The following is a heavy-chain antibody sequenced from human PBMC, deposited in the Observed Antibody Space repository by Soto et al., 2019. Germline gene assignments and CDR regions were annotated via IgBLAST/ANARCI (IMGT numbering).Heavy chain of an antibody. CDR1: GYSFTNYG. J-gene: IGHJ6*03. Sequence: QDQLVQSGVEVKKPGASVKVSCKASGYSFTNYGITWVRQAPGQGFEWMGWISAYNGNTNYAQKFQGSVTMSTDASSSIAYLEFRSLRSDDTAVYYCARDRGVAPPVAGNTHYYYYMDVWGKGTTVTVSS. CDR2: ISAYNGNT. CDR3: ARDRGVAPPVAGNTHYYYYMDV. V-gene: IGHV1-18*01. D-gene: IGHD6-19*01.